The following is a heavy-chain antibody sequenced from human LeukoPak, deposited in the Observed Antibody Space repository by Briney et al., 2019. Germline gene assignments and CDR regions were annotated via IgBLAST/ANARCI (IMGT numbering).Heavy chain of an antibody. Sequence: GASVKVSCKASGYTFTGYYMHWLRQAPGQGPEWMGWINPNSGGTNYAQKFQGRVTMTRDTSISTAYMELSRLRSDDTAVYYCASNLGGITGTTVYYMDVWGKGTTVTVSS. D-gene: IGHD1-7*01. CDR3: ASNLGGITGTTVYYMDV. CDR1: GYTFTGYY. J-gene: IGHJ6*03. V-gene: IGHV1-2*02. CDR2: INPNSGGT.